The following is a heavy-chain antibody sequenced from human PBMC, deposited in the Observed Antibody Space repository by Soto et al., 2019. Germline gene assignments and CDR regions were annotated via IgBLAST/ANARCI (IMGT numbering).Heavy chain of an antibody. Sequence: QVQLVQSGAEVKKPGSSVKVSCKASGGTFSSYTISWVRQAPGQGLEWMGRIIPILGIANYAQKFQGRVTITADKSTSTAYMELSSLRSEDTAVYYCARVQASSGWYYFDYWGQGTLVTVSS. CDR2: IIPILGIA. CDR1: GGTFSSYT. CDR3: ARVQASSGWYYFDY. V-gene: IGHV1-69*02. D-gene: IGHD6-19*01. J-gene: IGHJ4*02.